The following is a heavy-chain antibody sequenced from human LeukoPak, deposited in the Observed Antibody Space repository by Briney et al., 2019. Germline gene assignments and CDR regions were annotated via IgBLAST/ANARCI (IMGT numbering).Heavy chain of an antibody. Sequence: GGSLRLSCAASGFTFSSYAMSWVCQAPGKGLDLVSGISGTGGSTYYADSVKGRFTISRDNSRNTLYLLMNSLRAEDTAVYYCAKDNYTGSPYYFDYWGQGTLVTVSS. D-gene: IGHD1-26*01. CDR3: AKDNYTGSPYYFDY. CDR2: ISGTGGST. CDR1: GFTFSSYA. J-gene: IGHJ4*02. V-gene: IGHV3-23*01.